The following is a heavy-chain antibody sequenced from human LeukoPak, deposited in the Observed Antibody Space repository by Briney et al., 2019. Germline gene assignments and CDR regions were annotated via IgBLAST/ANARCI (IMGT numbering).Heavy chain of an antibody. V-gene: IGHV3-49*03. D-gene: IGHD3-10*01. Sequence: PGGSLRLSCPASGFTFGDYAMSWFRQAPGKGLEWVGFIRSKAYGGTTEYAASVKGRFTISRDDSKSIAYLQMNSLKTEDTAVYYCTRVRGSITMVRNPWGQGTLVTVSS. CDR3: TRVRGSITMVRNP. J-gene: IGHJ5*02. CDR1: GFTFGDYA. CDR2: IRSKAYGGTT.